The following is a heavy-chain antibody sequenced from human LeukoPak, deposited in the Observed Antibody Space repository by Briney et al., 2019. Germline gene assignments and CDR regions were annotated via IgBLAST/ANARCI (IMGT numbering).Heavy chain of an antibody. CDR3: ARDDYYYENSGPGD. CDR2: INPNSGGT. D-gene: IGHD3-22*01. Sequence: GASVKVSCTASGYTFTAYYMHWVRQAPGQGLEWMGWINPNSGGTNYAQKFQGRVTMTRDTSISTAYMELSSLISDDTAVYYCARDDYYYENSGPGDWGQGTLVTVSS. CDR1: GYTFTAYY. J-gene: IGHJ4*02. V-gene: IGHV1-2*02.